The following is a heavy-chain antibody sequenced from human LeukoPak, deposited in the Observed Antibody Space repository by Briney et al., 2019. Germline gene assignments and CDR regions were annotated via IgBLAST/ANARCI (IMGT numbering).Heavy chain of an antibody. J-gene: IGHJ5*02. D-gene: IGHD6-13*01. V-gene: IGHV4-4*02. Sequence: SETLSLTCAVSGDSISSSNWWSWVRQPPGKGLEWIGEIYHSGSTNYNPSRKSRVTISVDKSKNQFSLKLSSVTAADTAVYYCARVGRSTWYVPSWGQGTLVTVPS. CDR2: IYHSGST. CDR1: GDSISSSNW. CDR3: ARVGRSTWYVPS.